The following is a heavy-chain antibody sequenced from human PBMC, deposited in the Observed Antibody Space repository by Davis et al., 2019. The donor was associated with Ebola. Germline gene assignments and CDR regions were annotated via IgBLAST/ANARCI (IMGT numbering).Heavy chain of an antibody. D-gene: IGHD2-21*01. V-gene: IGHV3-30*18. CDR1: GFTFSSYG. CDR2: ISYDGSNK. J-gene: IGHJ4*02. Sequence: GESLKISCAASGFTFSSYGMHWVRQAPGKGLEWVAVISYDGSNKYYADSVKGRFTISRDNSKNTLYLQMNSLRAEDTAVYYCAKLFFPSYWGQGTLVTVSS. CDR3: AKLFFPSY.